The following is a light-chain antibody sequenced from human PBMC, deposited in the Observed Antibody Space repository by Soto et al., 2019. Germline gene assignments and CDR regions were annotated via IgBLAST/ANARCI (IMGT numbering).Light chain of an antibody. CDR1: QSISSW. J-gene: IGKJ2*01. CDR2: KAS. Sequence: DIQMTQSPSTLSASVGDRVTITCRASQSISSWLAWYQQKPGKAPNLLIYKASSLESGVPSRFSGSGSGTEFTLTISSLQPDDLATYYCQQYNSYSGTFGQGTKLEIK. CDR3: QQYNSYSGT. V-gene: IGKV1-5*03.